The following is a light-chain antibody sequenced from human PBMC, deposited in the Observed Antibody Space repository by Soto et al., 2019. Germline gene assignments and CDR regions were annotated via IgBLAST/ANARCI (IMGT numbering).Light chain of an antibody. Sequence: QSALTQPRSVSGSPGQSVTISCSGTSSDVGGYEYVSWYQQHPGKAPTLIIYHVAQRPSGVPDRFSASKSGTTASLTISGLQAEDEAEYFCCSYAAGQTLVFGGVTKLTVL. V-gene: IGLV2-11*01. J-gene: IGLJ2*01. CDR2: HVA. CDR1: SSDVGGYEY. CDR3: CSYAAGQTLV.